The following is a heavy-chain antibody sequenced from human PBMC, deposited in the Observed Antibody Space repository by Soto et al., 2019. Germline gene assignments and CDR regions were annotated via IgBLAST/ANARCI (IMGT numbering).Heavy chain of an antibody. CDR1: GYTFTSYD. V-gene: IGHV1-8*01. D-gene: IGHD2-15*01. Sequence: ASVKVSCKASGYTFTSYDINWVRQATGQGLEWMGWMNPNSGNTGYAQKFQGRVTMTRNTSISTAYMELSSLRSEDTAVYYCARERRVRGYCSGGSFIPRYYSCYMDVWGKGTTVTVSS. CDR2: MNPNSGNT. CDR3: ARERRVRGYCSGGSFIPRYYSCYMDV. J-gene: IGHJ6*03.